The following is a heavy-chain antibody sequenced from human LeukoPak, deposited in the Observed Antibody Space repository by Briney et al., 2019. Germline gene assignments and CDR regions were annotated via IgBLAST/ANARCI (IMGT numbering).Heavy chain of an antibody. CDR2: IYYSGST. D-gene: IGHD2-2*01. V-gene: IGHV4-39*01. Sequence: SETLSLTCTVSGGSISSSSYSWGWIRQPPGKGLEWIGSIYYSGSTYYNPSLKSRVTISVDTSKNQFSLKLSSVTAADTAVYYCARGSPWPGKENIVVVPAALNWFDPWGQGTLVTVSS. CDR3: ARGSPWPGKENIVVVPAALNWFDP. CDR1: GGSISSSSYS. J-gene: IGHJ5*02.